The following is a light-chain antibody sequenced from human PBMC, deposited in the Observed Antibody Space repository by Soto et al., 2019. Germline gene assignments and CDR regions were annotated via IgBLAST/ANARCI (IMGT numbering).Light chain of an antibody. J-gene: IGLJ1*01. CDR1: SSDVGSYNL. CDR3: CSYAGSSTLV. V-gene: IGLV2-23*02. Sequence: QTASVSGSPGQSITISCTGTSSDVGSYNLVSWYQHHPGKAPKLMIYEVSKRPSGVSNRFSGSKSGNTASLTISGLQAEDEADYYCCSYAGSSTLVFGTGTKLTVL. CDR2: EVS.